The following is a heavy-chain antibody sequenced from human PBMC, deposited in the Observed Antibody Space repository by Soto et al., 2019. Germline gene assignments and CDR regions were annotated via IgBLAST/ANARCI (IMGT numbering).Heavy chain of an antibody. CDR3: AAILGMDV. J-gene: IGHJ6*02. CDR2: IKKDGSEK. Sequence: EVQLVESGGGLVQPGGSLRLSCAVSGFTFSNYWMSWVRQAPGKGLEWVANIKKDGSEKYYVDSVKGRFIISRDNGKKSLYLQMNDLRDEDKAVYYCAAILGMDVWGQGTTVTVSS. V-gene: IGHV3-7*05. CDR1: GFTFSNYW. D-gene: IGHD3-3*02.